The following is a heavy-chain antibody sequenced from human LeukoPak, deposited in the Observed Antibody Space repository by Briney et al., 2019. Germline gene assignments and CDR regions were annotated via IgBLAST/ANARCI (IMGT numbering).Heavy chain of an antibody. V-gene: IGHV3-23*01. CDR1: GFTFSSYA. J-gene: IGHJ4*02. CDR2: ISGSGGST. D-gene: IGHD6-19*01. CDR3: ARDGEAEQWPGLIFDY. Sequence: GGSLRLSCAASGFTFSSYAMSWVRQAPGKGLEWVSAISGSGGSTYYADSVKGRFTISRDNSKNTLYLQMNSLRAEDTAVYYCARDGEAEQWPGLIFDYWGQGTLVTVSS.